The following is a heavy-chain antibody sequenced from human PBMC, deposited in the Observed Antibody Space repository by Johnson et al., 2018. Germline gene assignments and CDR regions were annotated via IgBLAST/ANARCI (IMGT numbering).Heavy chain of an antibody. V-gene: IGHV3-30*18. CDR3: AKVAYYSSGYYSYPAFDI. J-gene: IGHJ3*02. CDR1: GFTFSSYG. Sequence: QVQLVESGGGVVQPGRSLRLSCAASGFTFSSYGMHWVRQAPGKGLEWVAVISYDGSNKYYADSVKGRFTISRDNSKNTLYLQKNSLKAEAPAVYYCAKVAYYSSGYYSYPAFDIWGQGTMVTVSS. CDR2: ISYDGSNK. D-gene: IGHD3-22*01.